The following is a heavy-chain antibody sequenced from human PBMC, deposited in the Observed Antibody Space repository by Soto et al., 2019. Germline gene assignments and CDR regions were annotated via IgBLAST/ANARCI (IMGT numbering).Heavy chain of an antibody. D-gene: IGHD3-10*01. Sequence: QVQLVESGGGVVQPGRSLRLSCAASGFTFSSSGMHWARQAPGKGLEWVAVIWSDGTKKYYADSVKGRFTISRDNSKNTLYLQMNSLRAEDTAVYYCARYGAENYVFDYWGQGTLVTVSS. V-gene: IGHV3-33*01. CDR2: IWSDGTKK. CDR3: ARYGAENYVFDY. CDR1: GFTFSSSG. J-gene: IGHJ4*02.